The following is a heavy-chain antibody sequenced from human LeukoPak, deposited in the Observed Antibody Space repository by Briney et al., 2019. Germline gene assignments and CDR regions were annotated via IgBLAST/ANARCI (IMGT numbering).Heavy chain of an antibody. V-gene: IGHV4-34*01. CDR1: GGSFSGYY. CDR2: INHSGST. Sequence: SETLSLTCAVYGGSFSGYYWSWIRPPPGKGLEWIGEINHSGSTNYNPSLKSRVTISVDTSKNQFSLKLSSVTAADTAVYYCARSFGVANTYYYYGMDVWGQGTTVTVSS. CDR3: ARSFGVANTYYYYGMDV. J-gene: IGHJ6*02. D-gene: IGHD3-3*01.